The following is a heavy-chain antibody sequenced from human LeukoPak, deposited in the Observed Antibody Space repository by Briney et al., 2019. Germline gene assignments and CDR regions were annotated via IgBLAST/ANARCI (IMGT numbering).Heavy chain of an antibody. CDR3: ARGGRYSYGYPFDY. CDR1: GFTFSSYS. V-gene: IGHV3-21*01. Sequence: PGGSLRLSCTASGFTFSSYSMNWVRQAPGKGLEWVSSISSSSSYIYYADSVKGRFTISRDNAKNSLYLQMNSLRAEDTAVYYCARGGRYSYGYPFDYWGQGNLVTVSS. D-gene: IGHD5-18*01. J-gene: IGHJ4*02. CDR2: ISSSSSYI.